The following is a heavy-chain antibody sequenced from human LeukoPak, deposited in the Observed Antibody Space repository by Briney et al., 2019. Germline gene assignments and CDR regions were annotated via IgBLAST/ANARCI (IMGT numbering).Heavy chain of an antibody. J-gene: IGHJ4*02. D-gene: IGHD1-26*01. CDR3: ARVRWELTYFDY. V-gene: IGHV4-34*01. Sequence: SETLSLTCAVYGGSFSGYYWSWIRQPPGKGLEWIGEINHSGSTNYNPSLKSRVTISVDTSKNQFSLKLSSVTAADTAVYYCARVRWELTYFDYWGQGTLVTVSS. CDR1: GGSFSGYY. CDR2: INHSGST.